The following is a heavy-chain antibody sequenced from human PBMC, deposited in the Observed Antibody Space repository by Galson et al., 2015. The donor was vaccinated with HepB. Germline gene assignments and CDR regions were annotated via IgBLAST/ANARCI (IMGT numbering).Heavy chain of an antibody. V-gene: IGHV3-23*01. CDR2: ISGSGGST. J-gene: IGHJ3*02. D-gene: IGHD6-19*01. Sequence: SLRLSCAASGFTFSSYSMNWVRQAPGKGLEWVSAISGSGGSTYHADSVKGRLTISRDNSKNTLYLQMNSLRGEDTALYYCAKGRIAVAGPDAFDIWGQGTMISVSS. CDR3: AKGRIAVAGPDAFDI. CDR1: GFTFSSYS.